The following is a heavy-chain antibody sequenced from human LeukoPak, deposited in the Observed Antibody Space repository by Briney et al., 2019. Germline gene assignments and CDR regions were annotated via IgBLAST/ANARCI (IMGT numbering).Heavy chain of an antibody. CDR1: GGSISSSSYY. CDR3: ARVGANYDFWSGYSRFFDY. V-gene: IGHV4-39*07. D-gene: IGHD3-3*01. J-gene: IGHJ4*02. CDR2: IYYSGST. Sequence: SETLSLTCTVSGGSISSSSYYWGWIRQPPGKGLEWIGSIYYSGSTYYNPSLKSRVTISVDTSKNQFSLKLSSVTAADTAVYYCARVGANYDFWSGYSRFFDYWGQGTLVTVSS.